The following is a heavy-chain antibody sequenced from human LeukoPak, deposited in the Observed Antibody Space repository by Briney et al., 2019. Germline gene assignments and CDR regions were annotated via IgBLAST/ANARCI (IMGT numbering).Heavy chain of an antibody. CDR2: IHSGGST. Sequence: PPGGSLRLSCAASGFTVSSYLMSWVRQAPGKGLEWVSVIHSGGSTLYADSVKGRFTISRHNSKNTLYLQVNSLRAEDTAVYFCARGGSSGNDYSSFDIWGQGTMVTVSS. CDR3: ARGGSSGNDYSSFDI. J-gene: IGHJ3*02. D-gene: IGHD5-12*01. CDR1: GFTVSSYL. V-gene: IGHV3-53*04.